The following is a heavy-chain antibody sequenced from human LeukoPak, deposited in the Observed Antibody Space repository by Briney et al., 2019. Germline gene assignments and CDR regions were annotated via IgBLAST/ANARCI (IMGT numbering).Heavy chain of an antibody. V-gene: IGHV3-30*02. CDR2: IRSDGIDK. Sequence: GGSLRLSCTASGFTFNSFGIHWVRQAPGKGLEWVAFIRSDGIDKYYGDSVKGRFTISRDNSKSMVYLQMSGLKTEDTALYYCARQMATILDGILDYWGQGTLVTVSS. CDR1: GFTFNSFG. J-gene: IGHJ4*02. CDR3: ARQMATILDGILDY. D-gene: IGHD5-24*01.